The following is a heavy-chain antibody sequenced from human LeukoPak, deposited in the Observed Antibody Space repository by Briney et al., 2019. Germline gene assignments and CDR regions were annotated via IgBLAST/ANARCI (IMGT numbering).Heavy chain of an antibody. J-gene: IGHJ5*02. CDR3: ARHGYRDYNPGTNWFDP. D-gene: IGHD4-17*01. CDR2: IHYSGTT. V-gene: IGHV4-39*01. Sequence: SETLSLICTVSGGSVSASTYYYWGWIRQPPGKGLEWIGSIHYSGTTYYNPSLKSRVTISVDTSKNQFSLKLNSVTTADTAVYYCARHGYRDYNPGTNWFDPWGQGTLVTVSS. CDR1: GGSVSASTYYY.